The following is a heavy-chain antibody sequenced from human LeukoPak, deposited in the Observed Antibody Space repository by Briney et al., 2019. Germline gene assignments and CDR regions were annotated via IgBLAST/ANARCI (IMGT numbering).Heavy chain of an antibody. CDR1: GFTFSDNW. J-gene: IGHJ4*02. CDR2: IKEDGSEK. Sequence: PGGSLRLSCAVSGFTFSDNWMSWVRQAPGKGLEWVANIKEDGSEKNYVDSVKGRFTISRDNAKNSLYLQMNSLRAEDTAVYYCARYFRADSGNYYRSFDYWGQRTLVTVSS. V-gene: IGHV3-7*05. CDR3: ARYFRADSGNYYRSFDY. D-gene: IGHD1-26*01.